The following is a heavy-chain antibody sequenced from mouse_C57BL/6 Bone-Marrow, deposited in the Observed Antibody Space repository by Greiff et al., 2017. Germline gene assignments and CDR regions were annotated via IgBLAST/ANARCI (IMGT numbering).Heavy chain of an antibody. CDR1: GFTFSSYG. V-gene: IGHV5-6*02. CDR3: ARLTRGVFRYYYAMDY. CDR2: ISSGGSYT. J-gene: IGHJ4*01. Sequence: DVKLVESGGDLVKPGGSLKLSCAASGFTFSSYGMSWVRQTPDKRLEWVATISSGGSYTYYPDSVKGRFTISRDNAKNTLYLQMSSLKSEDTALYYCARLTRGVFRYYYAMDYWGQGTSVTVSS. D-gene: IGHD3-1*01.